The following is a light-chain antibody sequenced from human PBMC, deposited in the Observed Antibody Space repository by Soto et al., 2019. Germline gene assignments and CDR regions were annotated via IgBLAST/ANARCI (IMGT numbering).Light chain of an antibody. CDR3: QHYGNSPPSVT. CDR2: GTS. CDR1: QSVSSSF. V-gene: IGKV3-20*01. Sequence: EIVLTQSPGTLSLSPGERATLSCRASQSVSSSFVAWFQQKPGQAPRLLIYGTSSRATDIPDRFSGSGSGTDFTLTINRLEPEDFAVYYCQHYGNSPPSVTFGPGTKVDIK. J-gene: IGKJ3*01.